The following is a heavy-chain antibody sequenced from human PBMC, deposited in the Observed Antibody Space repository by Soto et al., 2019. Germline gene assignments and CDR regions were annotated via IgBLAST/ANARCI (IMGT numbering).Heavy chain of an antibody. D-gene: IGHD2-2*01. Sequence: GGSLRLSCAASGFTFSSSAMSWVRQAPGTGLEWVSLIGRSGNTYYADSVKGRFAISSDSSRSTLYLQMNSLRAEDTAIYYCAKRYSYTSTTCDHAFDVWGQGTMVTVSS. CDR1: GFTFSSSA. CDR3: AKRYSYTSTTCDHAFDV. CDR2: IGRSGNT. V-gene: IGHV3-23*01. J-gene: IGHJ3*01.